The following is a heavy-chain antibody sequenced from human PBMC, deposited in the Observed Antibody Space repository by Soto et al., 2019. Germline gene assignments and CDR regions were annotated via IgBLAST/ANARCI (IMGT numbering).Heavy chain of an antibody. J-gene: IGHJ4*02. CDR1: GGSFKSGSYS. V-gene: IGHV4-61*01. D-gene: IGHD3-3*01. Sequence: QVQLQESGPGLVKPSETLSLTCTVSGGSFKSGSYSWSWIRQPPGKGLEWIGYVYHTGRTSYNPSLKSLVSISMDTSKYQFSLNLDSVTAADTAVYFCARDFAYFDSWGQGTLVTVSS. CDR2: VYHTGRT. CDR3: ARDFAYFDS.